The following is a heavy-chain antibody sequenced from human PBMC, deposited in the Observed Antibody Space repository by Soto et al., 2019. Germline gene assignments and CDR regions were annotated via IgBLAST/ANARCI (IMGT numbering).Heavy chain of an antibody. J-gene: IGHJ4*02. CDR2: ISSSGST. Sequence: PSETLSLTCTGSGDSISSGTHYWNWIRQHPGKGLEWIGYISSSGSTYYNPSLKSRVTISIDTSKNQFSLKLSSVTAADEAIYYCARVSYFDGGGFFYYFDYWGQGTLVTVSS. CDR1: GDSISSGTHY. D-gene: IGHD3-22*01. CDR3: ARVSYFDGGGFFYYFDY. V-gene: IGHV4-30-4*08.